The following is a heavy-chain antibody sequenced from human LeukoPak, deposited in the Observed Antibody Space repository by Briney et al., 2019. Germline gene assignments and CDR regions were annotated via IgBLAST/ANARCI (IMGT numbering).Heavy chain of an antibody. CDR1: GSTFTSYG. CDR2: ISAYIVNT. CDR3: ARGLFEWELLRRGWTRTDAFDI. V-gene: IGHV1-18*01. D-gene: IGHD1-26*01. Sequence: ASVKVSCTASGSTFTSYGISWLRQAPGQRLGGMGWISAYIVNTDYAHKLPGRGTMTTDTPTRTAYMELRSLRSDDTAGYYCARGLFEWELLRRGWTRTDAFDIWGQGTMVTVSS. J-gene: IGHJ3*02.